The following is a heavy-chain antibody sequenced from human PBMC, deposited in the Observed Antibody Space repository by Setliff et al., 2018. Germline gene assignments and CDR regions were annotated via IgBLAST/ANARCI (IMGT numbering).Heavy chain of an antibody. Sequence: SETLSLTCAVYGGSFSGYYWSWLRQPPGKGLEWIGEINHSGSTNYNPSLKSRVTISVDMSKNQFSLKLSSVTAADTAVYYCARGWGSGWSKEGAFDIWGQGTMVTVSS. J-gene: IGHJ3*02. D-gene: IGHD6-19*01. CDR3: ARGWGSGWSKEGAFDI. CDR2: INHSGST. V-gene: IGHV4-34*01. CDR1: GGSFSGYY.